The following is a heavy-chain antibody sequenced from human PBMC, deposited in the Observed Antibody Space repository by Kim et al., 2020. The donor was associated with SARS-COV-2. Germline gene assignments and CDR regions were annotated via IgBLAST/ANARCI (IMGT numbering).Heavy chain of an antibody. D-gene: IGHD2-21*02. CDR2: INHSGST. Sequence: SETLSLTCAVYGGSFSGYYWSWIRQPPGKGLEWIGEINHSGSTNYNPSLKSRVTISVDTSKNQFSLKLSSVTAADTAVYYCARRPVLIVVVTAILYYGMDVWGQGTTVTVSS. CDR3: ARRPVLIVVVTAILYYGMDV. V-gene: IGHV4-34*01. J-gene: IGHJ6*02. CDR1: GGSFSGYY.